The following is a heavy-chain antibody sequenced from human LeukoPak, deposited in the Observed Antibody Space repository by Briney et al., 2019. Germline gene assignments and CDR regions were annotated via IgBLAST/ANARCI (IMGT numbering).Heavy chain of an antibody. CDR1: GFTFSDYY. CDR2: ISSSGSTI. Sequence: GGSLRLSCAASGFTFSDYYMSWIRQAPGKGLEWVSYISSSGSTIYYADSVKGRFTISRDNAKNSLYLQMNSLRAEDTAVYYCARDRFQQLVQGWFDPWGQGTLVTVSS. CDR3: ARDRFQQLVQGWFDP. V-gene: IGHV3-11*04. D-gene: IGHD6-13*01. J-gene: IGHJ5*02.